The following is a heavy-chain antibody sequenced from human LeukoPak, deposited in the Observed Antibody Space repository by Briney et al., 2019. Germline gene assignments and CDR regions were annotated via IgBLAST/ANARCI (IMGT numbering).Heavy chain of an antibody. CDR3: AREERFLEWLPGDY. CDR1: GYTFTGYY. CDR2: IHPNSGGT. J-gene: IGHJ4*02. V-gene: IGHV1-2*02. Sequence: GASVKVSCKASGYTFTGYYMHWVRQAPGQGLEWMGWIHPNSGGTNYAQKFQGRVTMTRDTSISTAYMELSRLRSDDTAVYYCAREERFLEWLPGDYWGQGTLVTVSS. D-gene: IGHD3-3*01.